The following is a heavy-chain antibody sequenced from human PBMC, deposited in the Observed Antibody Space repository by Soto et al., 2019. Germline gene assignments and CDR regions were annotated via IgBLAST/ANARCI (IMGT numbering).Heavy chain of an antibody. CDR1: GFTFSSYG. CDR2: IWYDGSNK. D-gene: IGHD2-15*01. CDR3: ARGGYCSGGSCYSVPVFDY. Sequence: QVQLVESGGGVVQPGRSLRLSCAASGFTFSSYGMHWVRQAPGKGLEWVAVIWYDGSNKYYADSVKGRFTISRDNSQNTLYLQLNSRRAEDTAVYYCARGGYCSGGSCYSVPVFDYWGQGTLVTVSS. J-gene: IGHJ4*02. V-gene: IGHV3-33*01.